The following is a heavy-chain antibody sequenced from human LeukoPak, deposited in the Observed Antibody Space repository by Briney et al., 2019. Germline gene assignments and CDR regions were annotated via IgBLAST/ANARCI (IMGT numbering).Heavy chain of an antibody. CDR1: GFTFDDYA. V-gene: IGHV3-74*01. D-gene: IGHD1-26*01. Sequence: PGGSLRLSCAASGFTFDDYAMHWVRQAPGAGLVWVSRIDSDGTDTTYADSVKGRFTISRDNAKNTLYLQMNSLRPEDTAVYYCARGVGTSAHFDYWGQGTLVTVSS. CDR3: ARGVGTSAHFDY. CDR2: IDSDGTDT. J-gene: IGHJ4*02.